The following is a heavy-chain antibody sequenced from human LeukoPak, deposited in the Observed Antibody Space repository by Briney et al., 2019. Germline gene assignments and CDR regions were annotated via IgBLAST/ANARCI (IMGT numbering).Heavy chain of an antibody. CDR2: ISGTGGST. D-gene: IGHD6-19*01. V-gene: IGHV3-23*01. Sequence: GGSLRLSCAASGFTFSSYAMSWVRQAPGKGLEWVSGISGTGGSTYYADSVKGRFTISRDNSKNTLYLQMNSLRAEDTAVYYCAKAKGSGLKYYFDYWGQGTLVTVSS. J-gene: IGHJ4*02. CDR3: AKAKGSGLKYYFDY. CDR1: GFTFSSYA.